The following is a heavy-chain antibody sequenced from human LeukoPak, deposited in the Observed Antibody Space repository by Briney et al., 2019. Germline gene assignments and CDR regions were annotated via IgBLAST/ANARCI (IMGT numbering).Heavy chain of an antibody. CDR3: ARLAGQDSYYLGILDY. V-gene: IGHV3-33*01. D-gene: IGHD3-10*01. CDR2: IWFDGTNR. CDR1: GFTFSSYG. J-gene: IGHJ4*02. Sequence: GGSLRLSCAASGFTFSSYGMHWVRQAPGKGLEWVGVIWFDGTNRYYADSVKGRFTVSRDNSKNTLYLQMNSLRAEDTAVYYCARLAGQDSYYLGILDYWGQGTLVTVSS.